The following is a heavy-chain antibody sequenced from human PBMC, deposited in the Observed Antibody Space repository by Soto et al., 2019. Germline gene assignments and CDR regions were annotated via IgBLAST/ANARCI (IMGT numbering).Heavy chain of an antibody. CDR1: GFTFNSYA. CDR3: ARALGALEWYLNFDY. V-gene: IGHV3-30-3*01. CDR2: ISYDGSNK. D-gene: IGHD3-3*01. J-gene: IGHJ4*02. Sequence: QVQLVESGGGVVQPGRSLRLSCAASGFTFNSYALHWVRQAPGKGLEWVAVISYDGSNKYYAASVKGRFTISRDDSKNMAYLQMNSLRPEDTAVYYCARALGALEWYLNFDYWGQGTLVTVSS.